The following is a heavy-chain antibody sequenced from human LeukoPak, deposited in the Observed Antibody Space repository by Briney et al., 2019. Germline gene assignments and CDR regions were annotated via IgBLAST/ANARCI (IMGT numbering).Heavy chain of an antibody. V-gene: IGHV4-4*02. CDR1: GGSISSSEW. Sequence: SETLSLTCAVSGGSISSSEWYSWVRQPPGKRLEWIGEIHHSGSTNYNPSLKSRVTISIDKSKNQFSLKLGSVTAADTAVYYCARLLGSSTAVDYWGQGTLVTVSS. D-gene: IGHD1-14*01. CDR3: ARLLGSSTAVDY. J-gene: IGHJ4*02. CDR2: IHHSGST.